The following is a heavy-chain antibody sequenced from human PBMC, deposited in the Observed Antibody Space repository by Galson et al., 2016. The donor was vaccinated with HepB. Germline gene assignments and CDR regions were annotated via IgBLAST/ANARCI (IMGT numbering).Heavy chain of an antibody. V-gene: IGHV5-51*01. CDR2: IYPGDSDT. CDR1: GYSFTSYW. J-gene: IGHJ6*02. D-gene: IGHD6-13*01. Sequence: QSGAEVKKPGESLKISCKGSGYSFTSYWIGWVRQMPGKGLEWMGIIYPGDSDTRYSPSFQGQVTISADKSISTAYLQWSSLKASDTAMYYCARWEQQVYFYYGMDVWGQGTTVTVSS. CDR3: ARWEQQVYFYYGMDV.